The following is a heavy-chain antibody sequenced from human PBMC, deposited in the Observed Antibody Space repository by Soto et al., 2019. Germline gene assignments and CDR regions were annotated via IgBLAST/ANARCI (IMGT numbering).Heavy chain of an antibody. CDR2: ISNDGSSE. J-gene: IGHJ4*02. CDR1: GFTFNKYG. CDR3: ANQERGSYCAY. Sequence: QVQLVESGGSVVQPGRSLRLSCAASGFTFNKYGMHWVRQAPGKGLEWVAAISNDGSSEYYADSVLGRFTISRDNPKNTLDLQMNSLKSEDTAVYSCANQERGSYCAYWGQGTLVTVSS. D-gene: IGHD3-16*01. V-gene: IGHV3-30*18.